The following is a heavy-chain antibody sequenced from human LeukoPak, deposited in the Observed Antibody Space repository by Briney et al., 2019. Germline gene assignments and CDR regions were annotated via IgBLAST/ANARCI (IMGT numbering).Heavy chain of an antibody. CDR1: GFTFSYYG. D-gene: IGHD3-10*01. V-gene: IGHV3-30*02. CDR2: IRYDGNDK. J-gene: IGHJ5*02. Sequence: GGSLRLSCAASGFTFSYYGMHWVRQAPGKGLEWVAFIRYDGNDKFYAETVKGRFTISRDTSRNTLYLQMNRLRPEDTAVYYCAKGLMRDRWFGESWGQGTLVTVSS. CDR3: AKGLMRDRWFGES.